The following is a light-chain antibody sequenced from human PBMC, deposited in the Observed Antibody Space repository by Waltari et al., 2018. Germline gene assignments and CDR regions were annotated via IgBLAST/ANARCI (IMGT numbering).Light chain of an antibody. CDR1: KGSSSW. J-gene: IGKJ1*01. Sequence: DIQITHSPSTLSASLGDRVPITLRASKGSSSWLEWYQQKPGKAPKLLSYKASSLQSGVPSRFSGSGSGTDVTLTISSLQPEDFATYYCQQYNSGPWTFGQGTKVEIK. CDR2: KAS. V-gene: IGKV1-5*03. CDR3: QQYNSGPWT.